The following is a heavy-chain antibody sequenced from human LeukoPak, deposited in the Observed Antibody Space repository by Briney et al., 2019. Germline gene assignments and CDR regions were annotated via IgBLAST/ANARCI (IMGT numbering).Heavy chain of an antibody. Sequence: ASVKVSCKASGYTFTGYYMHWVRQAPGQGLGWMGWINPNSGGTNYAQKFQGRVTMTRDTSISTAYMELGRLRSDDTAVYYCARGGGAPTYYDILTGSQDYWGQGTLVTASS. CDR2: INPNSGGT. CDR3: ARGGGAPTYYDILTGSQDY. D-gene: IGHD3-9*01. V-gene: IGHV1-2*02. J-gene: IGHJ4*02. CDR1: GYTFTGYY.